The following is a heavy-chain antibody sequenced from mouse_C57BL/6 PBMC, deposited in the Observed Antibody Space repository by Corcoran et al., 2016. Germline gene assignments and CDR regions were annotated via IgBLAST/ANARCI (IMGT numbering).Heavy chain of an antibody. CDR1: GYTFTDSY. Sequence: EVQLQQSGPVLVKPGASVKMSCKASGYTFTDSYMNWVKQSHGKSLEWIGDINPNNGGTSYNQKFKGKATLTVDKYSSTAYMELRILTSEDSAVYYCAREDGGNYVDYWGQGTTLTVSS. CDR3: AREDGGNYVDY. CDR2: INPNNGGT. J-gene: IGHJ2*01. V-gene: IGHV1-26*01.